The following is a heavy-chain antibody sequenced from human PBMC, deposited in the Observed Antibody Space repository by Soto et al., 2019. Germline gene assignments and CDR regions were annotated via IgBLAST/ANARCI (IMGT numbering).Heavy chain of an antibody. CDR3: ARDYHYDSSGRMLYYGMDV. D-gene: IGHD3-22*01. CDR1: GGSISSGDYY. CDR2: IYNSGTT. Sequence: PSETLSLTCTVSGGSISSGDYYWSWIRQPPGKGLEWIGYIYNSGTTYYNPSLKSRVTISIDTSKNQFSLKLSSVTAADTAVYYCARDYHYDSSGRMLYYGMDVWGQGTTVTVSS. V-gene: IGHV4-30-4*01. J-gene: IGHJ6*02.